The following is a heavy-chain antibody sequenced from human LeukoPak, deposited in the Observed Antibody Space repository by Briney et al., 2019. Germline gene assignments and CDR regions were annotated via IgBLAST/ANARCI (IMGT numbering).Heavy chain of an antibody. CDR2: IYSGGST. V-gene: IGHV3-53*01. CDR1: GFTVSSNY. CDR3: ARDGYNFAIDY. J-gene: IGHJ4*02. D-gene: IGHD5-24*01. Sequence: PGGSLRLSCAASGFTVSSNYMSWVRQAPGKGLEWVSVIYSGGSTYYADSVKGRFTISRDNSKNTLYLRMNSLRAEDTAVYYCARDGYNFAIDYWGQGTLVTVSS.